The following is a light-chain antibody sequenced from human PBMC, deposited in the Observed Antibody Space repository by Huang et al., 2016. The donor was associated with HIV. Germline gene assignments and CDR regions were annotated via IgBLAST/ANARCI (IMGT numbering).Light chain of an antibody. Sequence: EIVLTQSPATLSLSPGERATLSCRASQSVSIYLAWYQQKPGQAPRLLIYDASTRATGIPARFSGSGSGTDFTLSISSLEPEDFAVYYCQQRVNWRGLTFGGGTKVEIK. J-gene: IGKJ4*02. V-gene: IGKV3-11*01. CDR2: DAS. CDR3: QQRVNWRGLT. CDR1: QSVSIY.